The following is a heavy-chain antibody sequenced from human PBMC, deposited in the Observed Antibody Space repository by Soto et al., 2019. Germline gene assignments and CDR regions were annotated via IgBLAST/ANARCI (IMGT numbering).Heavy chain of an antibody. V-gene: IGHV3-30*18. CDR2: ISYHGRDE. CDR1: GFSLSNYG. Sequence: QVQLVESGGGVVQPGRSLRLSCAASGFSLSNYGMHWVRQAPGKGLEWVAVISYHGRDEYYADSVKGRFTISRDTSKNTLYLQMSTLRPEDTAVYYCVKDDLMNTVTAGRYWGQGTLVTVS. CDR3: VKDDLMNTVTAGRY. J-gene: IGHJ4*02. D-gene: IGHD4-17*01.